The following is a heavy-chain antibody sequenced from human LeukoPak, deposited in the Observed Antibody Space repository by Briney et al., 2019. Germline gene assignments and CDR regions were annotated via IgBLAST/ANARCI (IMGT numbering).Heavy chain of an antibody. Sequence: SVKVSCKASGGTFSSYAISWVRQAPGQGLVWMGGIIPIFGTANYAQKFQGRVTITTDESTSTAYMELSSLRSEDTAVYYCARDRANWGSGGYYYYGMDVWGQGTTVTVSS. D-gene: IGHD7-27*01. CDR2: IIPIFGTA. CDR1: GGTFSSYA. V-gene: IGHV1-69*05. CDR3: ARDRANWGSGGYYYYGMDV. J-gene: IGHJ6*02.